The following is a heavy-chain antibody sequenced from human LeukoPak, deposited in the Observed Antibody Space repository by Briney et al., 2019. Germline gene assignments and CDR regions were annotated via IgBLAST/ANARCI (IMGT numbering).Heavy chain of an antibody. V-gene: IGHV3-21*04. CDR2: ISSSSSYI. D-gene: IGHD1-26*01. CDR1: GFAFSSYS. Sequence: GGSLRLSCAASGFAFSSYSMNWVRQAPGKGLEWVSSISSSSSYIYYADSVKGRFTISRDNAKNSLYLQMNSLRAEDTALYYCAREGWEPRRGGPFDYWGQGTLVTVFS. J-gene: IGHJ4*02. CDR3: AREGWEPRRGGPFDY.